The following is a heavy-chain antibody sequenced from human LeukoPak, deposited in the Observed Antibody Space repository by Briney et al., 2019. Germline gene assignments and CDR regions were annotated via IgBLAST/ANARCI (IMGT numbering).Heavy chain of an antibody. D-gene: IGHD2-15*01. J-gene: IGHJ6*02. Sequence: PSETLSLTCTVSGGSVSSGSYYWSWIRQPPGKGLEWIGYIYYSGSTNYNPSLKSRVTISVDTSKNQFSLKLSSVTAADTAVYYCARDHCSGGSCYSDGMDVWGQGTTVTVSS. CDR1: GGSVSSGSYY. CDR2: IYYSGST. V-gene: IGHV4-61*01. CDR3: ARDHCSGGSCYSDGMDV.